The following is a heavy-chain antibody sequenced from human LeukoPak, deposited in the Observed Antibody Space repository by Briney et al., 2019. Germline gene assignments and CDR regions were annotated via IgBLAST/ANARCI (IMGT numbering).Heavy chain of an antibody. CDR3: ARNTYGYKFSMDV. CDR2: IYHSGST. CDR1: GYSISSDYY. D-gene: IGHD5-24*01. J-gene: IGHJ6*03. Sequence: PSETLSLTCTVSGYSISSDYYWAWIRQPPGKGLEWIGSIYHSGSTYYNPSLKSRVTLSVDTSKKQFSLKLSSVTAADTAVYYCARNTYGYKFSMDVWGKGTTVTVSS. V-gene: IGHV4-38-2*02.